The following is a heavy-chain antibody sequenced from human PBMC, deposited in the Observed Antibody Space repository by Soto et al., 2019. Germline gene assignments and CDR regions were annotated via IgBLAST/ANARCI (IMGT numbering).Heavy chain of an antibody. J-gene: IGHJ4*02. CDR2: ISYSGRT. Sequence: PSETLSLTCTVSGVSISSSGYYWAWVRQPPGKGLEWIGMISYSGRTYYSPSLKSRVSISVDTSKNQFSLEIYSVTASDTAIYYCARDPGRAVALDWGEGTLVTVSS. D-gene: IGHD6-19*01. CDR1: GVSISSSGYY. CDR3: ARDPGRAVALD. V-gene: IGHV4-39*07.